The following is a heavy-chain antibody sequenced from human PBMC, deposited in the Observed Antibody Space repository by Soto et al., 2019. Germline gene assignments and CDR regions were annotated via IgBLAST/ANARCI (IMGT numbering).Heavy chain of an antibody. J-gene: IGHJ4*02. CDR2: IDNTGGKT. CDR1: GFTFSSYA. Sequence: EVQLLESGGGLVQPGGSLRLSCAASGFTFSSYAMSWVRQAPGKGLEWVSAIDNTGGKTYYADSVRGRFTISRDSSKNTLYLQMNTLRVEDTAVYYCARGIQLELPLGYWGQGTLVTVSS. CDR3: ARGIQLELPLGY. D-gene: IGHD1-7*01. V-gene: IGHV3-23*01.